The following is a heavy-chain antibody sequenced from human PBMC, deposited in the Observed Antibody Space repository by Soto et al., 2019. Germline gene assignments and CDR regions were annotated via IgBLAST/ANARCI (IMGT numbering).Heavy chain of an antibody. CDR2: ASYSGTT. CDR1: GVSVSSGSFY. CDR3: ARGATVTQYYY. V-gene: IGHV4-61*01. Sequence: QVQLQESGPGLVKPSETLSLTCTVSGVSVSSGSFYWAWIRQPPGKGLEWIGFASYSGTTNYKPSLKSRVTISFDTSRSQISVQFSSLTAADTAVYYCARGATVTQYYYWGQVALVTVSS. J-gene: IGHJ4*02. D-gene: IGHD4-17*01.